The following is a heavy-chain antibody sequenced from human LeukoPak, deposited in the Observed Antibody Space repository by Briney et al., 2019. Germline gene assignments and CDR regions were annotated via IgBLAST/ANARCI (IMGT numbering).Heavy chain of an antibody. CDR2: ISTSSSYI. Sequence: GGSLRLSCAASGFSFSSYSMNWVRQAPGKGLEWVSSISTSSSYIYYADSVKGRFTISRDNAKNSLYLQMNSLRAEDTAVYYCAKDYDSSFYPFDYWGRGTLVTVSS. J-gene: IGHJ4*02. CDR1: GFSFSSYS. D-gene: IGHD3-22*01. V-gene: IGHV3-21*01. CDR3: AKDYDSSFYPFDY.